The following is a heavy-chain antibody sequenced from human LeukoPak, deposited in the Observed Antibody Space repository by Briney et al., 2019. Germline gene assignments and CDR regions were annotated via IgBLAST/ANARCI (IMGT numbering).Heavy chain of an antibody. D-gene: IGHD2-2*01. J-gene: IGHJ5*02. V-gene: IGHV4-31*03. Sequence: SETLSLTCTVSGGSISSGGYYWSWIRQHPGKGLEWIGYIYYSGSTYYNPSLKSRVTISVDTSKNQFSLKLSSVTAADTAVYYCAWVIVVPAAMFPWFDPWGQGTLVTVSS. CDR2: IYYSGST. CDR1: GGSISSGGYY. CDR3: AWVIVVPAAMFPWFDP.